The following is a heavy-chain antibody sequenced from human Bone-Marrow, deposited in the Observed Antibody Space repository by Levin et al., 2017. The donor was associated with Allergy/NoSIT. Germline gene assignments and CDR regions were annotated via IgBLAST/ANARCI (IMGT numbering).Heavy chain of an antibody. J-gene: IGHJ4*02. D-gene: IGHD6-19*01. Sequence: GGSLRLSCAVSGFTVGNNYMHWVRQAPGKGLEWVCLIYSRGSTAYADSVKGRFTISRDSSQNMVYLQMSRLRVEEPAFYYCAARNVQWPQWGRGALVTVSS. V-gene: IGHV3-53*01. CDR3: AARNVQWPQ. CDR1: GFTVGNNY. CDR2: IYSRGST.